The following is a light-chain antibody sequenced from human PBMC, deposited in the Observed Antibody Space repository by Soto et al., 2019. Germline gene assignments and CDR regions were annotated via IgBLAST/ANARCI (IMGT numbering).Light chain of an antibody. V-gene: IGKV1-9*01. Sequence: IQLTQSPSSLSASVRDRVTITCRASQGVSNYLAWYQQTPGKAPNLLIYAASTLQSGVPSRFSGSGSGTEFTLTIDSLQSDDFAVYLCQQYRNWPLTFGGGTKGDIK. CDR2: AAS. CDR3: QQYRNWPLT. CDR1: QGVSNY. J-gene: IGKJ4*01.